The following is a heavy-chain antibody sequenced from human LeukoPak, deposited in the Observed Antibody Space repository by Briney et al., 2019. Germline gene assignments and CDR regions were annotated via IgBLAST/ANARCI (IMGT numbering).Heavy chain of an antibody. CDR1: SDSISSYY. Sequence: PSETLSLTCTVSSDSISSYYWSWIRQPPGKGLEWIAYISYGGSTNYNPSLKSRVTISADTSKNQFSLKLSSVTAADTAVYYCARAHYYESFDYFDYWGQGTLVTVSS. D-gene: IGHD3-22*01. J-gene: IGHJ4*02. V-gene: IGHV4-59*01. CDR2: ISYGGST. CDR3: ARAHYYESFDYFDY.